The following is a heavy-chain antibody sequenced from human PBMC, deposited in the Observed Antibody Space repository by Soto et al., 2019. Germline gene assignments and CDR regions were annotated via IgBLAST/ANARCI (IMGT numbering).Heavy chain of an antibody. CDR2: INAGNGNT. V-gene: IGHV1-3*01. CDR1: GYTFTSYA. Sequence: ASVKVSCKASGYTFTSYAMHWVRQAPGQRLEWMGWINAGNGNTKYSQKFQGRVTITRDTSASTAYMELSSLRSEDTAVYYCARDFCGGDYSCYYFDYWGQGTLVTVSS. J-gene: IGHJ4*02. D-gene: IGHD2-21*02. CDR3: ARDFCGGDYSCYYFDY.